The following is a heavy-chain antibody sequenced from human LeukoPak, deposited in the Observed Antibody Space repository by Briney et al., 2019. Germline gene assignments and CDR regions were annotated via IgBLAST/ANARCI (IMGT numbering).Heavy chain of an antibody. CDR3: ARGEYYYDSSGLKGDY. V-gene: IGHV3-21*01. CDR1: GFTFSSYS. D-gene: IGHD3-22*01. Sequence: HPGGSLRLSCAASGFTFSSYSMNWVRQAPGKGLEWVSSISSSSSYIYYADSVKGRFTISRDNAKNSLYLQMNSLRAEDTAVYYCARGEYYYDSSGLKGDYWGQGTLVTVSS. CDR2: ISSSSSYI. J-gene: IGHJ4*02.